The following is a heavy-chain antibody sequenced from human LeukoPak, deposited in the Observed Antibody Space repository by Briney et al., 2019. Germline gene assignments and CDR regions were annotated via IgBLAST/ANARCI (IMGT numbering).Heavy chain of an antibody. V-gene: IGHV3-23*01. D-gene: IGHD6-19*01. CDR1: GFTFSTYA. CDR3: AKSMTLQWRGFFDL. Sequence: GGSLRLSCAAPGFTFSTYAMSWVRQAPGKGLEWVSTISDSGANTYYADSVRGRFTISRDNSKNTLYLQKNSLRADDTAIYYCAKSMTLQWRGFFDLWGRGTHVTVSS. J-gene: IGHJ2*01. CDR2: ISDSGANT.